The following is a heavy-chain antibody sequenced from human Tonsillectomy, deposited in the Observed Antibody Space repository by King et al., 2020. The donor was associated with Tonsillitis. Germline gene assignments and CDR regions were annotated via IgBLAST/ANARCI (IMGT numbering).Heavy chain of an antibody. CDR3: TTDRYPTYYDFWSGSNSYYYYYGMDV. D-gene: IGHD3-3*01. CDR1: GFTFSNAW. CDR2: IKSKTDGGTT. Sequence: EVQLVESGGGLVKPGGSLRLSCAASGFTFSNAWMSWVRQAPGKGLEWVGRIKSKTDGGTTAYAAPVKGRFTISRDDSKNTRYLQMNSLKTEDTPVSYCTTDRYPTYYDFWSGSNSYYYYYGMDVWGQGTTVTVSS. J-gene: IGHJ6*02. V-gene: IGHV3-15*01.